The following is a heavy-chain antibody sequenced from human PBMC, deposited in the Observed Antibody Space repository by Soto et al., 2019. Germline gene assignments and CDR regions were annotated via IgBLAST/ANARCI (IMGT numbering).Heavy chain of an antibody. CDR3: ARDLHYYGSGSYYTLDY. CDR1: GYTFTSYY. Sequence: ASVKVSCKASGYTFTSYYMHWVRQAPGQGLEWMGIINPSGGSTSYAQKFQGRVTMTRDTSTSTAYMELSSLRSEDTAVYYCARDLHYYGSGSYYTLDYSGQGTLVTVSS. V-gene: IGHV1-46*01. D-gene: IGHD3-10*01. J-gene: IGHJ4*02. CDR2: INPSGGST.